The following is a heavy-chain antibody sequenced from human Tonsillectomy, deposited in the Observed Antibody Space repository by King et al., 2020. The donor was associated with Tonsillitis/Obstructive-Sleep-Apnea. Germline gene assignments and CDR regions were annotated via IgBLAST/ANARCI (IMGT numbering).Heavy chain of an antibody. D-gene: IGHD2-8*01. CDR1: GFTFSGFG. CDR3: ARVGRGANGYEDY. V-gene: IGHV3-21*01. CDR2: ISSSSSYK. J-gene: IGHJ4*02. Sequence: VQLVESGGGLVKPGGSLRLSCAASGFTFSGFGMDWVRQAPGKGLEWVSSISSSSSYKYYADSVTGRFSISGDNAKNSLSLQMNSLRVEDTAVYYCARVGRGANGYEDYWGQGTLVTVSS.